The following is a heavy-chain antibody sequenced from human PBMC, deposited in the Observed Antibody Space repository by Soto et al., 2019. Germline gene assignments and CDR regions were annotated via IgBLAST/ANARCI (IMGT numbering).Heavy chain of an antibody. J-gene: IGHJ3*02. Sequence: EVQLVESGGGLVQPGGSLRLSCVASGFTFSDHYMDWVRQAPGKGLEWVGRTRNKANSYTTENAASVKGRFTISRDDSTNSLYLQMNSLKTEDTAVYYCARVKYLGSGQSLDIWGQGTMVTVSS. CDR1: GFTFSDHY. V-gene: IGHV3-72*01. CDR3: ARVKYLGSGQSLDI. CDR2: TRNKANSYTT. D-gene: IGHD2-15*01.